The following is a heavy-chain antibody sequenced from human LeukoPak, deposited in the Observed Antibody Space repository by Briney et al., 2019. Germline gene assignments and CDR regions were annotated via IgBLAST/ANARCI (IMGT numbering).Heavy chain of an antibody. J-gene: IGHJ4*02. D-gene: IGHD6-19*01. CDR2: INPSSGAT. Sequence: GASVKVSCKASGYTFTGYYLHWVRHAPAPGLEWMGWINPSSGATNYAQKFQGRVTMTRDTSITTSYMELSRLRSDDTAVYYCARGRGSGWYPSDYWGQGTLVTVSS. V-gene: IGHV1-2*02. CDR3: ARGRGSGWYPSDY. CDR1: GYTFTGYY.